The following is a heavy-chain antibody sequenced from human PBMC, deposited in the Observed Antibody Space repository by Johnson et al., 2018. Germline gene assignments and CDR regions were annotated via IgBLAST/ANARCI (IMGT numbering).Heavy chain of an antibody. D-gene: IGHD6-6*01. CDR1: GYTFTSYD. CDR3: TRRGTAVRPLGMDV. J-gene: IGHJ6*02. V-gene: IGHV1-8*01. CDR2: MNPNSGNT. Sequence: QVQLVQSGAEVKKPGASVKVSCKASGYTFTSYDINWVRQATGQGLEWMGWMNPNSGNTGYAQKFQGRVTMTRNTSISTAYMELSSLRSEDTAVYYCTRRGTAVRPLGMDVWGQGTTVTVSS.